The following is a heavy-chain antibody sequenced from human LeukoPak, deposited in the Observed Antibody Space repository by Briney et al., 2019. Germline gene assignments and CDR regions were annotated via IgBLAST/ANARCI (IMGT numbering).Heavy chain of an antibody. V-gene: IGHV4-39*01. Sequence: SETLSLTCTVSGGSISSSSYYWGWIRQPPGKGLEWIGSIYYSGSTYYNPSLKSRVTISVDTSKNQFSLKLSSVTAADTAVYYCARVGIVVVPAAMGWFDPWGQGTLVTVSS. CDR2: IYYSGST. CDR1: GGSISSSSYY. CDR3: ARVGIVVVPAAMGWFDP. D-gene: IGHD2-2*01. J-gene: IGHJ5*02.